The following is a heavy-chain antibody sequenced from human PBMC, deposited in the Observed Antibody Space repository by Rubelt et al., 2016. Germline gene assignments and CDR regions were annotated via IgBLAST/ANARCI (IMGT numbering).Heavy chain of an antibody. CDR3: AQVSGYSFGSPIDY. Sequence: GGLVQPGGSLRLSCAASGFTLRSYWMHWVRQAPGRGLEWVSLIRGSGGSTYYADSVKGRFTISRDNPKNTLCLEMNSLRVEDTAVYYCAQVSGYSFGSPIDYWGQGTLVTVSS. CDR2: IRGSGGST. V-gene: IGHV3-23*01. J-gene: IGHJ4*02. D-gene: IGHD5-18*01. CDR1: GFTLRSYW.